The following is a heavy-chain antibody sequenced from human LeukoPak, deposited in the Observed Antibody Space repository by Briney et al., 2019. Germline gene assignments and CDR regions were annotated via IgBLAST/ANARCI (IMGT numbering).Heavy chain of an antibody. CDR3: ANLCRRSSSCHDAFDI. CDR1: GFTFSSYA. D-gene: IGHD6-13*01. J-gene: IGHJ3*02. Sequence: AGGSLRLSCAASGFTFSSYAMHWVRQAPGKGLEWVAVISYDGSNKYYADSVKGRFTISRDNSKNTLYLQMNSLRAEDTAVYYCANLCRRSSSCHDAFDIWGQGTMVTVSS. V-gene: IGHV3-30*04. CDR2: ISYDGSNK.